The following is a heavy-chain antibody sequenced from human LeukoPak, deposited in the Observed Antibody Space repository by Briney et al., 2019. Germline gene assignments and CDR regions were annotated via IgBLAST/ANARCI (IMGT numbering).Heavy chain of an antibody. D-gene: IGHD2-21*02. CDR2: ISGSGGST. J-gene: IGHJ4*02. CDR3: AKPRSLGGDLNYAIDY. V-gene: IGHV3-23*01. Sequence: GGSLRLSCAASGFTFSSYAMSWVRQAPGKGLEWVSAISGSGGSTYYADSVKGRFTISRDNSKNTLYLQMNSLRAEDTAVYYCAKPRSLGGDLNYAIDYWGQGTLVTVSS. CDR1: GFTFSSYA.